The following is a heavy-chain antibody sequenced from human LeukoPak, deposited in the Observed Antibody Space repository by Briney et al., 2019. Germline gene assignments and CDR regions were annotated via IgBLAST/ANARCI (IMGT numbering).Heavy chain of an antibody. CDR1: GFTFSTYI. CDR3: AKDREGDSSAWYAFGGR. CDR2: IRSSGGAT. D-gene: IGHD6-19*01. Sequence: GGSLRLSCAASGFTFSTYIMSWVRQAPGKGLEWVSTIRSSGGATYYADSVKGRFTISRDNSKNTLYLQMNSLGAEDTAVYYCAKDREGDSSAWYAFGGRGGQGTLVTVSS. J-gene: IGHJ4*02. V-gene: IGHV3-23*01.